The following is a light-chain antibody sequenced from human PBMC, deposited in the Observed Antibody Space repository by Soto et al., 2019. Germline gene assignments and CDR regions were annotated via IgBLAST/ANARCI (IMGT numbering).Light chain of an antibody. CDR1: QSVSSN. CDR2: GAS. Sequence: EIVMTQSPATLSVSPGERATLSCRASQSVSSNLAWYQQKPGQAPRLLIYGASTRATGIPARFSGSGSGTEFTPTISSLQSEDFAIYYCQQYNYCPPITFGQGTRLEIK. J-gene: IGKJ5*01. CDR3: QQYNYCPPIT. V-gene: IGKV3-15*01.